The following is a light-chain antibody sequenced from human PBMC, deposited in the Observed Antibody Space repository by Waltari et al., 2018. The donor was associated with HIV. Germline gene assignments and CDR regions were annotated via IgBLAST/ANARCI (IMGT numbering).Light chain of an antibody. CDR2: KDS. J-gene: IGLJ3*02. CDR3: YSAADNDLRV. CDR1: VLAKKY. Sequence: SYELTQPSSVSVSPGQTARITCSGDVLAKKYARWFQQKPGQAPVLVIYKDSERPSGITERFSGSSSGTTVTLTISGAQVEDEAHYYCYSAADNDLRVFGGGTKLTVL. V-gene: IGLV3-27*01.